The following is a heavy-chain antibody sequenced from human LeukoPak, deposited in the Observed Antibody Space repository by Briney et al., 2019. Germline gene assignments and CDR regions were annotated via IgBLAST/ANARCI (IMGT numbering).Heavy chain of an antibody. J-gene: IGHJ4*02. V-gene: IGHV3-30-3*01. CDR1: GFTFSNYW. CDR2: ISYDGSKK. CDR3: ARDYDY. Sequence: QSGGSLRLFCAASGFTFSNYWMHWVRQAPGKGLEWVAVISYDGSKKYYADSVKGRFTISRDNSKNTLYLQMNSLRAEDTAVYYCARDYDYWGQGTLVTVSS.